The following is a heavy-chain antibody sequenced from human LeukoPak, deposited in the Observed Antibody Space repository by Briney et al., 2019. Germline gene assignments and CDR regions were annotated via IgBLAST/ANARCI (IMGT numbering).Heavy chain of an antibody. J-gene: IGHJ5*02. V-gene: IGHV3-74*03. CDR1: GFTLSTSW. Sequence: PGGSLRLSCAASGFTLSTSWMNWVRQAPGKGLVWVSRINGDGSRRTYADSVKGRFTVSRDNAENTLYLQMNNLRVEDTALYYCVRSDWFDPWGQGTLVTVSS. CDR2: INGDGSRR. CDR3: VRSDWFDP.